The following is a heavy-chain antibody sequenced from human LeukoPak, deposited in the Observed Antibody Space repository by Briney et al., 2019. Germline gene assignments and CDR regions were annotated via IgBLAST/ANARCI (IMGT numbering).Heavy chain of an antibody. J-gene: IGHJ4*02. V-gene: IGHV6-1*01. D-gene: IGHD2/OR15-2a*01. Sequence: SQTLSLTCAISGDTVSSNRAAWNWTRQSPSSGLEWPRRTYYRSKWFNDYALSVRSRITINPDTSKNRFSLQRKFVTPEDTAVYFCARDAHEGVYACSFDCWSQGILVTVSS. CDR3: ARDAHEGVYACSFDC. CDR2: TYYRSKWFN. CDR1: GDTVSSNRAA.